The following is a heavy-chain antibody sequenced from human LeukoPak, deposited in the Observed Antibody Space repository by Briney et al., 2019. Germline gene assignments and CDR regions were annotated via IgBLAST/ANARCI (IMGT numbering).Heavy chain of an antibody. CDR1: GDSVSGSPAV. D-gene: IGHD3-10*01. V-gene: IGHV6-1*01. CDR3: ARGAVRGGTNFDY. Sequence: SQTLSLTWAISGDSVSGSPAVWNWIRQSPSRGLEWLGRAYYRSKWYIDYAVSVKGRITITPDTSKNQFSLQLNSLTPEDTAVYYCARGAVRGGTNFDYWGQGTLVTVSS. J-gene: IGHJ4*02. CDR2: AYYRSKWYI.